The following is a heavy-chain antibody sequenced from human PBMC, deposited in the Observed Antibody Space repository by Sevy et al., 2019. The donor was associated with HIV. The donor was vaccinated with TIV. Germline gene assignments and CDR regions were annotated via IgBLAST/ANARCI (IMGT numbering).Heavy chain of an antibody. CDR2: ISYDGSNK. CDR1: GFTFSSYA. V-gene: IGHV3-30-3*01. CDR3: ARDFTEGLLGGHLFDY. J-gene: IGHJ4*02. Sequence: GGSLRLSCAASGFTFSSYAMHWVRQAPGKGLEWVAVISYDGSNKYYADSVKGRFTISRDNSKNTLYLQMNSLRAEDTAVYYCARDFTEGLLGGHLFDYWGQRTLVTVSS. D-gene: IGHD1-26*01.